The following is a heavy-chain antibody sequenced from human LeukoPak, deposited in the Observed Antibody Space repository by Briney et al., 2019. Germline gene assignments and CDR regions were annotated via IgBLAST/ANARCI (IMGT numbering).Heavy chain of an antibody. D-gene: IGHD3-3*01. CDR2: ISGSGGST. CDR1: GFTFSSYA. CDR3: AKDTYYDFWTGYEGYYFGY. Sequence: GGSLRLSCAASGFTFSSYAMSWVRQAPGKGLEWVSAISGSGGSTYYADSVKGRFTISRDNSKNTLYLQMSSLRAEDTAVYYCAKDTYYDFWTGYEGYYFGYWGQGTLVTVSS. J-gene: IGHJ4*02. V-gene: IGHV3-23*01.